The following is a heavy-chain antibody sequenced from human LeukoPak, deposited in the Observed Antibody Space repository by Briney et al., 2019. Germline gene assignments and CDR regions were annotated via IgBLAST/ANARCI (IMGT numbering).Heavy chain of an antibody. V-gene: IGHV1-2*02. Sequence: ASVRVSCKASGYNFIGYYINWVRQAPGQGLEWMGWINPNSGGTNYAQKFQGRVTMTRDTSISTAYMELSRLRSDDTAVYYCARDSRIAAARYNWFDPWGQGTLVTVSS. J-gene: IGHJ5*02. CDR2: INPNSGGT. D-gene: IGHD6-13*01. CDR3: ARDSRIAAARYNWFDP. CDR1: GYNFIGYY.